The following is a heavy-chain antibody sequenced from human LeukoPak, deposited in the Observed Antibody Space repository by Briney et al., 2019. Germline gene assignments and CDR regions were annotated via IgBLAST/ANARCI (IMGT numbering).Heavy chain of an antibody. CDR3: ARQIDPWATFDP. V-gene: IGHV4-34*01. CDR1: GGSFSGYY. D-gene: IGHD3-9*01. Sequence: PSETLSLTCAVYGGSFSGYYWSWIRQPPGKGLEWIGEINHSGSTNYNPSLKSRVTISVDTSKNQFSLKLSSVTAADTAVYYCARQIDPWATFDPWGQGTLVTVSS. CDR2: INHSGST. J-gene: IGHJ5*02.